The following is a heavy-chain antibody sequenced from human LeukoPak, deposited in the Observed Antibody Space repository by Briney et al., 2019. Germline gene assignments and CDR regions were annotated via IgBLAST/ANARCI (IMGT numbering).Heavy chain of an antibody. CDR2: ISYDGSTK. CDR1: GFTFSSYS. V-gene: IGHV3-30*03. D-gene: IGHD6-19*01. Sequence: GGSLRLSCAASGFTFSSYSMNWVREAPGKGLEWVSLISYDGSTKYYADSVKGRFTISRDSSKNTLYLQMNSLRDEDTAVYYCARDPSFSKAVAGTAHYMDVWGKGTTVTVSS. J-gene: IGHJ6*03. CDR3: ARDPSFSKAVAGTAHYMDV.